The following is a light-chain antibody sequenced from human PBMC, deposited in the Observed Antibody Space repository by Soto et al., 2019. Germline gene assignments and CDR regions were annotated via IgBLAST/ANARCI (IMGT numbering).Light chain of an antibody. Sequence: EIVMTQSPATLSVSPGERATLSCRASQSVGTYLAWYQQKPGQAPRLLIYGASTRAAGISPRFSGGGSGTEFTLTISSLQSEDFAVYYCQPYHHWPPVSTFGQGTKVEIK. J-gene: IGKJ2*01. CDR1: QSVGTY. CDR2: GAS. CDR3: QPYHHWPPVST. V-gene: IGKV3-15*01.